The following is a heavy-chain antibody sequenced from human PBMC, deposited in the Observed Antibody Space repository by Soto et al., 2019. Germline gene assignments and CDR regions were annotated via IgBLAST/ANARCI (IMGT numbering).Heavy chain of an antibody. D-gene: IGHD6-6*01. CDR2: ISGSGGST. CDR3: AKDLIAARRHFDY. V-gene: IGHV3-23*01. J-gene: IGHJ4*02. CDR1: GFTFSSYA. Sequence: PGGSLRLSCAASGFTFSSYAMSWVLQAPGKGLEWVSAISGSGGSTYYAYSVKGRFTISRDNSKNTLYLQMNSLRAEDTAVYHCAKDLIAARRHFDYWGQGTLVTVSS.